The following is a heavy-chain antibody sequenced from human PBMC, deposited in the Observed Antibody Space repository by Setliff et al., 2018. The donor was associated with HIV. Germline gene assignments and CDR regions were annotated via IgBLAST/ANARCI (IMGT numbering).Heavy chain of an antibody. CDR3: GGNGYYSIDY. CDR1: GGSISSNW. V-gene: IGHV4-4*02. J-gene: IGHJ4*02. Sequence: SETLSLTCAVSGGSISSNWWSWVRQSPGKGLEWIGEIYHSGSTHYNPSLQSRVTISVDKSKSQFSLKLNSVTAADTAVYYCGGNGYYSIDYWGQGTQGTVSS. D-gene: IGHD3-22*01. CDR2: IYHSGST.